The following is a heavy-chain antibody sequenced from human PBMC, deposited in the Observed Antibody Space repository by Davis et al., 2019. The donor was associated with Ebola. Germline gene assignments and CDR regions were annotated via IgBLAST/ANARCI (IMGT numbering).Heavy chain of an antibody. CDR3: ARVMRWLQLSLYFDY. CDR2: IKQDGSEK. CDR1: EFTFSSYW. J-gene: IGHJ4*02. V-gene: IGHV3-7*03. D-gene: IGHD5-24*01. Sequence: GESLKISCAASEFTFSSYWMSWVRQAPGKGLEWVANIKQDGSEKYYVDSVKGRFTISRDNAKNSLYLQMNSLRAEDTAVYYCARVMRWLQLSLYFDYWGQGTLVTVSS.